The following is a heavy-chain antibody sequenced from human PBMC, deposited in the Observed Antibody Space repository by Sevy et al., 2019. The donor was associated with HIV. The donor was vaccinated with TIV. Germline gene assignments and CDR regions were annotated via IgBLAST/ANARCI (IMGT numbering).Heavy chain of an antibody. CDR2: ISSSGSYI. Sequence: GGYLRLSCVASGFTFRSYTMKWVRQAPGKGLECVSSISSSGSYIYYADSVKGRFTISRDDAKNSLYLQMNTLRAEDAALYYCARVRPYDTRDFDHWGQGTLVTVSS. D-gene: IGHD3-22*01. CDR1: GFTFRSYT. J-gene: IGHJ4*02. V-gene: IGHV3-21*01. CDR3: ARVRPYDTRDFDH.